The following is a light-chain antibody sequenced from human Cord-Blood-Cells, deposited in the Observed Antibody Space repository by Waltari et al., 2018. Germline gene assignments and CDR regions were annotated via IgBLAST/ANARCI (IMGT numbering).Light chain of an antibody. J-gene: IGLJ1*01. CDR2: DVS. V-gene: IGLV2-14*01. CDR1: SSDVGGYNY. Sequence: QSALTQPASVSGSPGQSITISCTGTSSDVGGYNYVSWYQQNPGKAPKLMIYDVSKRTSGVFNRFSGSKSGNTASLTISGLQAEDEADYYCSSYTSSSTYVFGTGTKVTVL. CDR3: SSYTSSSTYV.